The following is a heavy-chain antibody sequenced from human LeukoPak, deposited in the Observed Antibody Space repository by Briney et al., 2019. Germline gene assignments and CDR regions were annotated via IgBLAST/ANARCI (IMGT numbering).Heavy chain of an antibody. CDR1: GFTLSYAW. CDR3: STGVATITIDY. D-gene: IGHD5-12*01. Sequence: GGSLRLSCAASGFTLSYAWMSWVRQAPGKGLEWVGRIKSKTDGGTTDYAAPVKGRFTISRDDLRNTLYLQMNSLKAEDTAVYYGSTGVATITIDYWGQGALVSVSS. V-gene: IGHV3-15*01. J-gene: IGHJ4*02. CDR2: IKSKTDGGTT.